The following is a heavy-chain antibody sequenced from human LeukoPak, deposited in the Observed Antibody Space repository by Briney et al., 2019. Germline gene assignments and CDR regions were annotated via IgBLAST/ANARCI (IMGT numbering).Heavy chain of an antibody. V-gene: IGHV3-11*01. D-gene: IGHD2-15*01. CDR1: GFSFSDFY. CDR3: AKDTAATVPGAFDI. J-gene: IGHJ3*02. CDR2: IGTRSNPI. Sequence: GGSLRLSCAASGFSFSDFYMSWIRQAPGMGLEWISYIGTRSNPIYYADSVKGRFTISRDDAKNSLYLQMNSLRDEDTAVYYCAKDTAATVPGAFDIWGQGTMVTVSS.